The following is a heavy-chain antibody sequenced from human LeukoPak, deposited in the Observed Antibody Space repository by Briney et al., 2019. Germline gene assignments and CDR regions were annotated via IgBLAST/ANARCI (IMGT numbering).Heavy chain of an antibody. CDR3: ARDPLGHYYYYMDV. CDR2: ISAYNGNT. Sequence: ASVKVSCKASGYTFTSYGISWVRQAPGQGLEWMGWISAYNGNTNYAQKLQGRVTMTTDTSTSTAYMELRSLRSDDTAVYYCARDPLGHYYYYMDVWGKGTTVTVSS. D-gene: IGHD3-10*01. V-gene: IGHV1-18*01. J-gene: IGHJ6*03. CDR1: GYTFTSYG.